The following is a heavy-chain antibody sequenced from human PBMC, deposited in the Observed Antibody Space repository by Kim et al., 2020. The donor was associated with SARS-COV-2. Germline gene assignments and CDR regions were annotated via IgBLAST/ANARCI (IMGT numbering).Heavy chain of an antibody. V-gene: IGHV3-72*01. J-gene: IGHJ4*02. D-gene: IGHD1-26*01. CDR3: ARDLARGATGDY. Sequence: EYAASVKGRFTITSNNSKNSLYLQMNSLKTEDTAVYYCARDLARGATGDYWGQGTLVTVSS.